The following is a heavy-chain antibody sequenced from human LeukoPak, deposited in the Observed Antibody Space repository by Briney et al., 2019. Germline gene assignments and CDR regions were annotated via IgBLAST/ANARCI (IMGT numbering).Heavy chain of an antibody. J-gene: IGHJ4*02. Sequence: PGGSLRLSCAASGFTFSSYAMHWVRQAPGKGLEWVAVISYDGSNKYYADSVKGRFTISRDNSKNTLYLQMNSLRAEDTAVYYCAKDLSSGGGYDWGQGILVTVSS. CDR1: GFTFSSYA. CDR2: ISYDGSNK. CDR3: AKDLSSGGGYD. V-gene: IGHV3-30-3*01. D-gene: IGHD3-16*01.